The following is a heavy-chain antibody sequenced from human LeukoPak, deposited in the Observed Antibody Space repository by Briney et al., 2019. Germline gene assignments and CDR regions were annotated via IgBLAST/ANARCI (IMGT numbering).Heavy chain of an antibody. CDR2: IKQDGSEK. Sequence: PGGSLRLSCAASGFTSGTFWMTWVRQFPGKGLEWVANIKQDGSEKYYVNSVRGRFTISRDNAKNSLYLQMNSLTAEDTAVYYCTSGRRSAVWGQGTLVTVSS. J-gene: IGHJ4*02. CDR3: TSGRRSAV. D-gene: IGHD6-19*01. V-gene: IGHV3-7*05. CDR1: GFTSGTFW.